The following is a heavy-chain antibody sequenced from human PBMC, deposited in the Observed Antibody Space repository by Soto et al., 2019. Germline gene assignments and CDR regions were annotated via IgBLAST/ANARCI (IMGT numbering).Heavy chain of an antibody. CDR2: IWYDGSNK. D-gene: IGHD6-19*01. J-gene: IGHJ5*02. CDR1: GFTFSSYG. Sequence: GGSLRLSCAASGFTFSSYGMHWVRQAPGKGLEWVAVIWYDGSNKYYADSVKGRFTISRDNSKNTLYLQMNSLRAEDTAVYYCASPSGYSSGRNWFHPWGQGTLVTVYS. V-gene: IGHV3-33*01. CDR3: ASPSGYSSGRNWFHP.